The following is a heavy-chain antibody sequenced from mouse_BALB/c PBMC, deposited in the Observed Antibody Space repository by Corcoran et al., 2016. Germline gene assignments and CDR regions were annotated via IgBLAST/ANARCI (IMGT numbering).Heavy chain of an antibody. CDR2: IDPANGNT. V-gene: IGHV14-3*02. CDR3: ARWGNYAMDY. CDR1: GFNLQDTY. Sequence: EVQLQQSGAELVKPRASVKLTCTASGFNLQDTYMLWVKPRPEQDLEWIGRIDPANGNTKYDPKLQGKATITADTSSNPAYLQLSSLTSEDTAVYYCARWGNYAMDYWGQGTSVTVSS. J-gene: IGHJ4*01.